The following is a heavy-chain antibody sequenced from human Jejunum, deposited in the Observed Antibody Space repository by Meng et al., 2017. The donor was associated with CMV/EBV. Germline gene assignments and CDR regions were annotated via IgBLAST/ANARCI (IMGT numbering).Heavy chain of an antibody. CDR2: INYGGDT. D-gene: IGHD4-17*01. V-gene: IGHV3-23*01. CDR3: AKDHARDSKVTLFDY. J-gene: IGHJ4*02. CDR1: GFTFTGFA. Sequence: ASGFTFTGFAMPCVRQAPEKGLEWVSAINYGGDTFFADSVEGRFTISRDNSKNAVYLQMNNLRAEDTAIYFCAKDHARDSKVTLFDYWGQGILVTVSS.